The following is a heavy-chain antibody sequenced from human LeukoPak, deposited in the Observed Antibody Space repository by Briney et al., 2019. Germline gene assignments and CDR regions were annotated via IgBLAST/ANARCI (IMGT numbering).Heavy chain of an antibody. V-gene: IGHV4-59*01. Sequence: KPSETLSLTCTVSGGSIRTYFWNWIRQPPGKGLEWIGYSSNSGCTNCNPSLKSRVTISLDTSKNQFSLKLTSVTAADTAIYYCARDNWGSLDYWGQGILVTVSS. J-gene: IGHJ4*02. CDR1: GGSIRTYF. CDR3: ARDNWGSLDY. D-gene: IGHD7-27*01. CDR2: SSNSGCT.